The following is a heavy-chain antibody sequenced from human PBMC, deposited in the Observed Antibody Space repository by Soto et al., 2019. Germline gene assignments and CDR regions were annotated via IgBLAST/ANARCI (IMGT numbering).Heavy chain of an antibody. D-gene: IGHD3-22*01. CDR1: GFTFSSYA. V-gene: IGHV3-23*01. J-gene: IGHJ4*02. CDR2: ISGSGGST. CDR3: AKMDASYYYDSSGYYGHYFDY. Sequence: GGSLRLSCAASGFTFSSYAMIWVRQAPGKGLEWVSAISGSGGSTYYADSVKGRFTISRDNSKNTLYLQMNSLRAEDTAVYYCAKMDASYYYDSSGYYGHYFDYWGQGTLVTVSS.